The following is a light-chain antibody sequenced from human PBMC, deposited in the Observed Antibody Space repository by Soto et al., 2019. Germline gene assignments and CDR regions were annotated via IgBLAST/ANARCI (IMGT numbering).Light chain of an antibody. V-gene: IGLV2-14*01. CDR1: SSDVGGYNY. Sequence: QSALTQPASVSGSPGQSITISCTGTSSDVGGYNYVSWYQQHPGKAPKLMIYEVSNRPSGVSNPVSGSKSGNTASLTISGLQAEDEANFYCSSYTSSSTLVFGTGTKVTVL. CDR2: EVS. CDR3: SSYTSSSTLV. J-gene: IGLJ1*01.